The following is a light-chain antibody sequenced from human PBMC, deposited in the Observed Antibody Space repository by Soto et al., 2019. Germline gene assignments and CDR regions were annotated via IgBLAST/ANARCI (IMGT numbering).Light chain of an antibody. V-gene: IGKV3-20*01. J-gene: IGKJ4*01. CDR3: QQVKSFLPLS. CDR1: QSVSNNY. Sequence: EIVLTQSPGTLSLSPGERATLSCRASQSVSNNYLAWYQQKPGQAPRLLIYGASNRATGIPDRFSGSGSGADLTLTISRLEPEDFATYYCQQVKSFLPLSFGGGTKVDIK. CDR2: GAS.